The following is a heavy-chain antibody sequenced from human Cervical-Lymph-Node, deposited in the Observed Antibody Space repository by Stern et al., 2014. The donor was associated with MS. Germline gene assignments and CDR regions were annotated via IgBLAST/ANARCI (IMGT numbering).Heavy chain of an antibody. CDR3: AREYVEASGVGYLYYGLDV. CDR2: INTLGGST. V-gene: IGHV1-46*01. D-gene: IGHD2-21*02. CDR1: GYTFINYY. J-gene: IGHJ6*02. Sequence: VQLVESGAEVKKPGASVKVSCTASGYTFINYYMHWVRQAPGHGLEWMRIINTLGGSTAYTQKFQGRLTMARETSTTTVSMELSGLRPEDTAVYYCAREYVEASGVGYLYYGLDVWGQGTTFIVSS.